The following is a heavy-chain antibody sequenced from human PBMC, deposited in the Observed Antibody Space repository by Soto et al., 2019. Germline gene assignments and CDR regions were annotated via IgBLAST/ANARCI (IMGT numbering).Heavy chain of an antibody. Sequence: QVTLKESGPVLVKPTETLTLTCTVSGFSLSNARMGVSWIRQPPGKALEWLAHIFSNDEKSYSTSLKSRLTISKDTSKSQVVLTMTNMDPGDTATYYCARIRDEDCSGGSCYYYFDYWGQGTLVTVSS. D-gene: IGHD2-15*01. J-gene: IGHJ4*02. CDR3: ARIRDEDCSGGSCYYYFDY. CDR1: GFSLSNARMG. CDR2: IFSNDEK. V-gene: IGHV2-26*01.